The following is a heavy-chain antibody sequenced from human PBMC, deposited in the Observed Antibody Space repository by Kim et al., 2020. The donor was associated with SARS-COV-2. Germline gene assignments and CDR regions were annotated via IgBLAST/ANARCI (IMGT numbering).Heavy chain of an antibody. J-gene: IGHJ6*02. D-gene: IGHD1-1*01. V-gene: IGHV3-15*01. CDR3: TRVCGTNCGFWDDCEI. Sequence: PVKGRFTSSRDDSKNTLYLQMNSLETEDTAVYYCTRVCGTNCGFWDDCEIWGQGTTVTVSS.